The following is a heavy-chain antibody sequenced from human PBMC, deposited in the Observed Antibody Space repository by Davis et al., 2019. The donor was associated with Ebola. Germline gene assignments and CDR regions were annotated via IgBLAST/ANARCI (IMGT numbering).Heavy chain of an antibody. CDR2: ISDSGRKT. V-gene: IGHV3-23*01. Sequence: GESLKISCAASGFTFRSSAMSWVRQAPGKGLEWVSAISDSGRKTYYADSVKGRFTISRDNSKNTLYLQMKDLRAGDSALYSGAKDRLVPDSWGQGTLVTVSS. D-gene: IGHD6-13*01. CDR3: AKDRLVPDS. CDR1: GFTFRSSA. J-gene: IGHJ4*02.